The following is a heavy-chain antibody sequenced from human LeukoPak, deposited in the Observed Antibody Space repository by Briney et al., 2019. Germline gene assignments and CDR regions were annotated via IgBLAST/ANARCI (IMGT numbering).Heavy chain of an antibody. Sequence: ASVKVSCKASGYTFTSYDINWVRQATGQGLEWMGWINPNSGGTNYAQKFQGRVTMTRDTSISTAYMELSRLRSDDTAVYYCARVGHAYCGGDCYGAFDIWGQGTMVTVSS. CDR3: ARVGHAYCGGDCYGAFDI. V-gene: IGHV1-2*02. D-gene: IGHD2-21*02. J-gene: IGHJ3*02. CDR2: INPNSGGT. CDR1: GYTFTSYD.